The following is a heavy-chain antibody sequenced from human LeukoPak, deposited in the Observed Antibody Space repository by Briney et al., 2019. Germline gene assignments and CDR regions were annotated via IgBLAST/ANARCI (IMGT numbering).Heavy chain of an antibody. V-gene: IGHV4-59*08. J-gene: IGHJ6*02. CDR2: IYYSGST. Sequence: SETLSLTCTVSGGSISSYYWSWIRQPPGKGLEWIGYIYYSGSTNYNPSLKSRVTISVDTPKNQFSLKLSSVTAADTAVYYCARTTVTRGYYYGMDVWGQGTTVTVSS. CDR1: GGSISSYY. CDR3: ARTTVTRGYYYGMDV. D-gene: IGHD4-17*01.